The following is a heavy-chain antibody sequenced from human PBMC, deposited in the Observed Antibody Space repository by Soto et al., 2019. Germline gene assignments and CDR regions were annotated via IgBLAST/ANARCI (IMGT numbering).Heavy chain of an antibody. CDR3: AKDTIAVAPTFDY. CDR1: GFTFSSYG. Sequence: QVQLVESGGGVVQPGRSLRLSCAASGFTFSSYGMHWVRQAPGKGLEWVAVISYDGSNKYYADSVKGRLTISRDNSKNPLYLQMNSLRAEDTAEYYWAKDTIAVAPTFDYWRQGTLVTLSS. CDR2: ISYDGSNK. V-gene: IGHV3-30*18. D-gene: IGHD6-19*01. J-gene: IGHJ4*02.